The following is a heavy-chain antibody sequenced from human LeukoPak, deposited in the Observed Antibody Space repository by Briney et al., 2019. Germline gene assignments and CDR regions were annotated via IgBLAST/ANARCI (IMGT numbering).Heavy chain of an antibody. CDR1: GYTFTSYD. V-gene: IGHV1-8*01. CDR3: AGGLSSSWYWWESISSGSGSRFDY. J-gene: IGHJ4*02. CDR2: MKPSSGNT. Sequence: ASVKVSCKASGYTFTSYDINWVRQATGQGLEWMGWMKPSSGNTGYAQKFQGRVTMTRNTSISTAYMELSSLRSEDTAVYYCAGGLSSSWYWWESISSGSGSRFDYWGQGTLVTVSS. D-gene: IGHD6-13*01.